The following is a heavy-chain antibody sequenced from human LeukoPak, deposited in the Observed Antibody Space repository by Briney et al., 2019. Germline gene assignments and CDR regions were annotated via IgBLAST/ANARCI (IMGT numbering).Heavy chain of an antibody. Sequence: ASVKVSCKASGYTFTSYGISWVRQAPGQGLEWMGWISAYNGNTNYAQRLQGRVTMTTDTSTSTAYMELRSLRSDDTAVYYCAGDFVGATKGGFDYWGQGTLVTVSS. CDR3: AGDFVGATKGGFDY. CDR1: GYTFTSYG. D-gene: IGHD1-26*01. J-gene: IGHJ4*02. V-gene: IGHV1-18*01. CDR2: ISAYNGNT.